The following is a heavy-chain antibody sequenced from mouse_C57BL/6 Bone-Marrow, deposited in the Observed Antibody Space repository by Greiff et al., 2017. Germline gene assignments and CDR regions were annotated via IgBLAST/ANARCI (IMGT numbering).Heavy chain of an antibody. Sequence: QVQLQQPGAELVKPGASVKMSCKASGYTFTSYWITWVKQRPGQGLEWIGDIYPGSGSTNYNEKFKSKATLTVDTSSSTAYMQLSSLTSEDSAVYYCARGGGYGNFEGGRDYWGQGTTLTVSS. D-gene: IGHD2-1*01. J-gene: IGHJ2*01. CDR1: GYTFTSYW. V-gene: IGHV1-55*01. CDR2: IYPGSGST. CDR3: ARGGGYGNFEGGRDY.